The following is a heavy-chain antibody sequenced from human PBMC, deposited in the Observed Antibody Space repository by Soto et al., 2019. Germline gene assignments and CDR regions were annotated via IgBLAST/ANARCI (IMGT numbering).Heavy chain of an antibody. CDR3: AANSFLLFFEVLSPSYYGMDV. CDR1: GFTFSSYE. J-gene: IGHJ6*02. V-gene: IGHV3-48*03. Sequence: GGSLRLSCAASGFTFSSYEMNWVRQAPGKGLEWVSYISSSGSTIYYADSVKGRFTISRDNAKNSLYLQMNSLRAEDTAVYYCAANSFLLFFEVLSPSYYGMDVWGQGTTVTVSS. CDR2: ISSSGSTI. D-gene: IGHD3-10*01.